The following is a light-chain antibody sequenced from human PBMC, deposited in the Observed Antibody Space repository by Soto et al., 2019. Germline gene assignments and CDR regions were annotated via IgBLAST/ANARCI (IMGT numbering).Light chain of an antibody. V-gene: IGKV1-12*01. CDR2: AAS. CDR3: QQANSFPIT. Sequence: DIQMTQSPSSVSASVGDRVTITCRASQDISSWLAWYQQKPGKAPKLLIYAASSLQGGVPSRFSGSGSGTDFTLTISSLQPEDFATYYCQQANSFPITFGQGTRLEIK. CDR1: QDISSW. J-gene: IGKJ5*01.